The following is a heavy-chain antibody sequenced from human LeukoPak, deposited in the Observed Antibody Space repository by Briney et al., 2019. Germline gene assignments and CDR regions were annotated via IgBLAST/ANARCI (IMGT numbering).Heavy chain of an antibody. CDR2: INPNSGGT. CDR3: ARASVVVPPAFYYYYYGMYV. Sequence: ASVKVSSKASGYTSTGYYMHWVRQAPGQGLEWMGWINPNSGGTNYAQKFQGRVTMTRDTSISTAYMELSRLRSDDTAVYYCARASVVVPPAFYYYYYGMYVWGQGTTVTVSS. J-gene: IGHJ6*02. CDR1: GYTSTGYY. V-gene: IGHV1-2*02. D-gene: IGHD2-2*01.